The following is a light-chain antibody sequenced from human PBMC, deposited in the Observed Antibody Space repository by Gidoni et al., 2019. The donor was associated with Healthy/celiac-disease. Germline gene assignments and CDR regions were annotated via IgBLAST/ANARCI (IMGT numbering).Light chain of an antibody. V-gene: IGKV3-15*01. J-gene: IGKJ2*01. CDR2: GAS. CDR3: QQYNKWPYT. Sequence: IVMTQSPATLSVSPGERATLSCRASQSVSSNLAWYQQKPGQAPRLLIYGASTRATGIPARFSGSGSGTEFTLTISSLQSEDFAVYYCQQYNKWPYTFGQGTKLEIK. CDR1: QSVSSN.